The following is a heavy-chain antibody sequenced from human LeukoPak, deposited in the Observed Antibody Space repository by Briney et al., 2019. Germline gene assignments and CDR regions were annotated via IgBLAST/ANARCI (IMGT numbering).Heavy chain of an antibody. Sequence: GGSLRLSCAASGFTFSDYYMSWIRQAPGKGLEWVSGISWNSGSIGYADSVKGRFTISRDNAKNSLYLQMNSLRAEDTALYYCAKDSSSWYYFDYWGQGTLVTVSS. CDR1: GFTFSDYY. CDR3: AKDSSSWYYFDY. D-gene: IGHD6-13*01. CDR2: ISWNSGSI. V-gene: IGHV3-9*01. J-gene: IGHJ4*02.